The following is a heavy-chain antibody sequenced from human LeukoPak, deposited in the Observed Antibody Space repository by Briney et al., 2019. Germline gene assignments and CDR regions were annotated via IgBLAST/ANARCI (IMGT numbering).Heavy chain of an antibody. CDR3: ARTFYDFRSGPLIDY. CDR1: GYSISSGYY. D-gene: IGHD3-3*01. Sequence: PSETLSLTCTVSGYSISSGYYWTWIRQSPGRGLEWIGEINHSGTTHYNPSLKSRVTISVDTSKNQFSLKLSSVTAADTAVYYCARTFYDFRSGPLIDYWGQGTLVTVSS. V-gene: IGHV4-38-2*02. CDR2: INHSGTT. J-gene: IGHJ4*02.